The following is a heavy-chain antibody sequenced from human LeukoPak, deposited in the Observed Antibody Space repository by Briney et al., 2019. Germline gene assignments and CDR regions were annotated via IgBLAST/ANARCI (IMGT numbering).Heavy chain of an antibody. J-gene: IGHJ4*02. CDR2: IYTSGST. CDR3: ARSRDYYDSSGYGY. Sequence: SETLSLTCTVSGGSISSGSYYWSWIRQPAGKGLEWIGRIYTSGSTNYNPSLKSRVTISVDTSKNQFSLKLSSVTAADTAVYYCARSRDYYDSSGYGYWGQGTLVTVSS. CDR1: GGSISSGSYY. V-gene: IGHV4-61*02. D-gene: IGHD3-22*01.